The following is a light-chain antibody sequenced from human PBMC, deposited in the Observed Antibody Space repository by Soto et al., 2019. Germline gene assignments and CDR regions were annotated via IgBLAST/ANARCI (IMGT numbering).Light chain of an antibody. V-gene: IGKV1-39*01. CDR1: ESIARH. CDR2: AAS. CDR3: QQTYSTLSIT. J-gene: IGKJ5*01. Sequence: DIQMTQSPSSLPASVGDRVTITCRASESIARHLNWYQQKPGKAPKLLIYAASGLQNGVPSRFRGGGSGTDFTLTISNLQPEDFATYYCQQTYSTLSITFGQGTRLEIK.